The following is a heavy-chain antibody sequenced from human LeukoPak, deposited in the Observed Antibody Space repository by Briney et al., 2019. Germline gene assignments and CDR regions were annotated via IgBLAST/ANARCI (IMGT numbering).Heavy chain of an antibody. J-gene: IGHJ5*02. CDR3: TRDSGTYNWFDP. V-gene: IGHV3-73*01. Sequence: GGSLKLSCAASGFTFSGSAIHWVRQSSGKGLEWVGQIDKKDKGYATATAYAASVKGRFTISRDDSINTAYLQMKSLKTEDTALYYRTRDSGTYNWFDPWGQGTLVTVSS. D-gene: IGHD1-26*01. CDR1: GFTFSGSA. CDR2: IDKKDKGYATAT.